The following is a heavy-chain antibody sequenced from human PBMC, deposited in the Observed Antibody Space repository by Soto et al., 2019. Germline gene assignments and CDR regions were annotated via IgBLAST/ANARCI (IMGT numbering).Heavy chain of an antibody. CDR3: VSQRTTVPTQAYFDY. CDR2: VYYRGRS. Sequence: SETLSLTCTVSGSSVTNSSYYWGWIRQSPEKGLEWIGSVYYRGRSYSKSSVKSRVAISVDTSKNRFSLSLNSVTASYTAVYFCVSQRTTVPTQAYFDYWGPGALVTVSS. J-gene: IGHJ4*02. CDR1: GSSVTNSSYY. D-gene: IGHD4-17*01. V-gene: IGHV4-39*01.